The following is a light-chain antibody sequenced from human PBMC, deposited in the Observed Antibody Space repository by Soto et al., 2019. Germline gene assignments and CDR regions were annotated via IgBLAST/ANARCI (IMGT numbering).Light chain of an antibody. CDR1: SSDIGYYNY. CDR2: EVT. J-gene: IGLJ1*01. V-gene: IGLV2-8*01. CDR3: SSFAGVSTV. Sequence: QSALTQPPSASGSPGQSVTISCTGTSSDIGYYNYVSWYQQHPGKAPKHLIYEVTKRPSGVPDRFSGSKSGNTASLTVSGLQAEDEADYYCSSFAGVSTVFGTGTKVTVL.